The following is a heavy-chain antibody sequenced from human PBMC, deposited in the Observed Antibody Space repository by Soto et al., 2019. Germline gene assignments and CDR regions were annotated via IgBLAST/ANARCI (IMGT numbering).Heavy chain of an antibody. J-gene: IGHJ4*02. CDR1: GGSLTSYP. CDR2: IIPIHGTT. V-gene: IGHV1-69*01. D-gene: IGHD3-16*01. CDR3: ARGWGLVS. Sequence: QMEQSGAEVRKPGSSVKVSCKPSGGSLTSYPMAWVRQAPGQGFEWMGGIIPIHGTTEYAQKFQGRVTITADESTNRATLELTGLTSDATAVYYCARGWGLVSWGQGTLVTVSS.